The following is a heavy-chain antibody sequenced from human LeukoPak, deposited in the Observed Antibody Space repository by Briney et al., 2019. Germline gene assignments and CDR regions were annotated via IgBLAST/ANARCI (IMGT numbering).Heavy chain of an antibody. CDR2: INHSGST. CDR3: ARSVKSRAKYDFWSGYYPYYFDY. Sequence: SETLSLTCAVYGGSFSGYYWSWIRQPPGKGLEWIGEINHSGSTNYNPSLKSRVTISVDTSKNQFSLKLSSVTAADTAVYYCARSVKSRAKYDFWSGYYPYYFDYWGQGTLVTVSS. V-gene: IGHV4-34*01. CDR1: GGSFSGYY. J-gene: IGHJ4*02. D-gene: IGHD3-3*01.